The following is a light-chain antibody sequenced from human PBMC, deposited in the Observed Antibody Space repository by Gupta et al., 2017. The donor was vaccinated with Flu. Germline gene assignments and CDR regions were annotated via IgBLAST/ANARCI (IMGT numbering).Light chain of an antibody. CDR3: AAWDDTLNGQVV. CDR2: TAN. J-gene: IGLJ3*02. CDR1: GTNIGTNT. Sequence: QSVLTQPPPVSGTPGQRVTISCSVSGTNIGTNTVNWFQHVPGTAPKLLIDTANQRPSGVPDRFSGSKSGTSTSLAISGLQSEDEGDYYCAAWDDTLNGQVVFGGGTKLTVL. V-gene: IGLV1-44*01.